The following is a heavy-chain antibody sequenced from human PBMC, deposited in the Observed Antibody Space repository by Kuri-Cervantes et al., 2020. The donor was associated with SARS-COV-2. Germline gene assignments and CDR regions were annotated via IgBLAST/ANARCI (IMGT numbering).Heavy chain of an antibody. J-gene: IGHJ5*01. CDR3: AKEGLGHCSTTSCYPDS. Sequence: GGSLRLSCAASGFTFSSYAMHWVRQAPGKGLEYVSAISSNGGSTYYANSVKGRFTISRDNSKNTLYLQMNSLTADDTAVYYCAKEGLGHCSTTSCYPDSWGQGTLVTVSS. D-gene: IGHD2-2*03. V-gene: IGHV3-64*01. CDR2: ISSNGGST. CDR1: GFTFSSYA.